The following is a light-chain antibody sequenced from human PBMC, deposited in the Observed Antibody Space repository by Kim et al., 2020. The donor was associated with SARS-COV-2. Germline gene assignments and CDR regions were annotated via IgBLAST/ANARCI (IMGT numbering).Light chain of an antibody. CDR1: QSVNYN. CDR3: HQYNAWPPRYT. Sequence: QGESVTLACRASQSVNYNLAWYQQKPGQAPRLLTSGTFTRATGIPARFSGSGSGTEFTLTISSLQSEDFGVYYCHQYNAWPPRYTFGQGTKLEI. CDR2: GTF. V-gene: IGKV3-15*01. J-gene: IGKJ2*01.